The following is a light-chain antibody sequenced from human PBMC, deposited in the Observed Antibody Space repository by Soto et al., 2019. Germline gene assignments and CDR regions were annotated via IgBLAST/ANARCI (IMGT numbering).Light chain of an antibody. CDR3: QQSFSTPWT. Sequence: DISLTQSPSSLSASVGDSVTITCRASQTISRYLNWYQQRPGKAPKLLIYGASSLQSGVPSRFSGSGSGTDFTLTISSLRPEDFATYYCQQSFSTPWTFGQGTKVEVK. J-gene: IGKJ1*01. V-gene: IGKV1-39*01. CDR1: QTISRY. CDR2: GAS.